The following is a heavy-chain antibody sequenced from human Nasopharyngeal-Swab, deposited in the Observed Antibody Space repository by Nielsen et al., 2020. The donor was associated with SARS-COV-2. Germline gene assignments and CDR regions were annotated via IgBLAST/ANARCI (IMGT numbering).Heavy chain of an antibody. Sequence: GESLKISCKGSGYSFTSYWIGWVRQMPGKGLEWMGIIYPGDSDTRYSPSFQGQVTISADKSISTAYLQWSSLKASDTAMYYCARQGAVAGYYYYYMDVWGKGTTDTVSS. D-gene: IGHD6-19*01. CDR1: GYSFTSYW. CDR3: ARQGAVAGYYYYYMDV. CDR2: IYPGDSDT. J-gene: IGHJ6*03. V-gene: IGHV5-51*01.